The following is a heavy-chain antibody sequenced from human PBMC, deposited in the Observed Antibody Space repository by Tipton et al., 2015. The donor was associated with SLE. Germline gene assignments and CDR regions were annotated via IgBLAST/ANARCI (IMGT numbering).Heavy chain of an antibody. D-gene: IGHD3-9*01. CDR2: TYYRSKWYN. V-gene: IGHV6-1*01. J-gene: IGHJ4*02. Sequence: TLSLTCAISGDSVSSNSAAWNWIRQSPSRGLEWLGRTYYRSKWYNDYAVSVKSRITINPDTSKNQFSLQLNSVTPEDTAVYYCALDYDILTGRGNFDYWGQGTLVTVSS. CDR1: GDSVSSNSAA. CDR3: ALDYDILTGRGNFDY.